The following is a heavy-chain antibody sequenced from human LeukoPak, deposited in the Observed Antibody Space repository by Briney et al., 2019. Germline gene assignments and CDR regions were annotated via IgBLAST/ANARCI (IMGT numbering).Heavy chain of an antibody. CDR2: FSNNGGYT. Sequence: GGALRLSCAASGFTCSSYATSWVRQAPAKGLEWVSAFSNNGGYTYYADSVQGRFTISRDNSKSTLCLQMNSLRAEDTAVYYCAKQLGYCSDGSCYFPYWGQGTLVTVSS. J-gene: IGHJ4*02. CDR3: AKQLGYCSDGSCYFPY. V-gene: IGHV3-23*01. D-gene: IGHD2-15*01. CDR1: GFTCSSYA.